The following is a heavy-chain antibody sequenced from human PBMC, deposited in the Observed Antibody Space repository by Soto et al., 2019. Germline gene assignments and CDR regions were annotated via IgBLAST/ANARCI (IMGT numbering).Heavy chain of an antibody. D-gene: IGHD3-10*01. V-gene: IGHV2-5*02. CDR2: IYWDDDE. CDR1: GFSLTTAGGG. J-gene: IGHJ4*02. Sequence: QINWKESGPTLVKPTQTLTLTCSFSGFSLTTAGGGVGWVRQSPGEALEWLALIYWDDDERYSPSLKTRLTITKDTSKNQVVLKMTNMAPVDTATYYCAHSRNLITEDAQVGDFDYWGQGTLVTVSS. CDR3: AHSRNLITEDAQVGDFDY.